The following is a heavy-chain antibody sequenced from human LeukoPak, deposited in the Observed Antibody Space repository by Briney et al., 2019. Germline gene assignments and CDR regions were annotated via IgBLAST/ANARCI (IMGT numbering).Heavy chain of an antibody. V-gene: IGHV4-59*01. CDR1: GGSISSYY. CDR3: AKASVITAVLFDS. D-gene: IGHD3-16*01. Sequence: SETLSLTRAVSGGSISSYYWNWIRQTPGQGLEWIGYISNSGNTKYNPSLKSRVTISRDTSKNQFSLRLKSVTAADTAVYYCAKASVITAVLFDSWGQGTLVAVSS. CDR2: ISNSGNT. J-gene: IGHJ4*02.